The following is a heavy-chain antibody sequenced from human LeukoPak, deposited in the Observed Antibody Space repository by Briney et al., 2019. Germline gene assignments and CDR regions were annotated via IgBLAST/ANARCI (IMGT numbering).Heavy chain of an antibody. CDR3: ARAEYYYDSSVYPWTYRLYMDV. CDR1: GGSINSYY. Sequence: NPSETLSLTCTVSGGSINSYYWSWIRQPPGKGLEWVGYIYYSGSTNYNPSLKSRVTISVDTSKNQFSLKLTSVTAADTAVYYCARAEYYYDSSVYPWTYRLYMDVWGKGTTVTISS. CDR2: IYYSGST. V-gene: IGHV4-59*01. J-gene: IGHJ6*03. D-gene: IGHD3-22*01.